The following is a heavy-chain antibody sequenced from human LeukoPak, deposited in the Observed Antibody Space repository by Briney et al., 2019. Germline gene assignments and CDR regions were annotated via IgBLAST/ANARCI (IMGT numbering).Heavy chain of an antibody. D-gene: IGHD6-13*01. CDR3: ARAGSGYSSSWYVEFDY. V-gene: IGHV1-69*13. CDR1: GGTFSSYA. J-gene: IGHJ4*02. CDR2: IIPIFGTA. Sequence: SVKVSCKASGGTFSSYAISWVRQAPGQRLEWMGGIIPIFGTANYAQKFQGRVTITADESTSTAYMELSSLRSEDTAVYYCARAGSGYSSSWYVEFDYWGQGTLVTVSS.